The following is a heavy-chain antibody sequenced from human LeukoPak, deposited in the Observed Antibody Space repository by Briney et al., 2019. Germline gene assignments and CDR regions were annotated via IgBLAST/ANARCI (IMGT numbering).Heavy chain of an antibody. D-gene: IGHD3-10*01. Sequence: GASVKVSCKASGYTFTSYDINWVRQATGQGLEWMGWMNPNSGNTNYAQKLQGRVTMTTDTSTSTAYMELRSLRSDDTAVYYCARVWWFGELSPSYYFDYWGQGTLVTVSS. J-gene: IGHJ4*02. CDR1: GYTFTSYD. CDR2: MNPNSGNT. CDR3: ARVWWFGELSPSYYFDY. V-gene: IGHV1-18*01.